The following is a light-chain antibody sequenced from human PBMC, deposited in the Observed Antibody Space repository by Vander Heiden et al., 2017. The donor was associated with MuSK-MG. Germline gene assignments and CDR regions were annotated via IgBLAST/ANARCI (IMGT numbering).Light chain of an antibody. J-gene: IGKJ4*01. CDR1: QDISNY. V-gene: IGKV1-33*01. CDR3: QQHGNFPPDT. CDR2: GAS. Sequence: DIQMPQSPSSLSASVGDRVTITCQASQDISNYLNWYQQKPGKAPKLLIYGASSLKTGVPSRFSGSGYGTDFTFTISSRQPEDSATYYCQQHGNFPPDTFGCGTKVEIK.